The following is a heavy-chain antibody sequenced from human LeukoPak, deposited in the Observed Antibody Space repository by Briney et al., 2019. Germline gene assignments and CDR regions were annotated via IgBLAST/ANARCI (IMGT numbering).Heavy chain of an antibody. CDR1: GGSISSYY. D-gene: IGHD6-19*01. CDR2: IYYSGST. V-gene: IGHV4-59*01. J-gene: IGHJ4*02. Sequence: PSETLSLTCTVSGGSISSYYWSWIRQPAGKGLEWIGYIYYSGSTNYNPSLKSRVTISVDSSKNQFSLKLTSVTAADTAVYYCARVTSGWYYFDYWGQGTLVTVSS. CDR3: ARVTSGWYYFDY.